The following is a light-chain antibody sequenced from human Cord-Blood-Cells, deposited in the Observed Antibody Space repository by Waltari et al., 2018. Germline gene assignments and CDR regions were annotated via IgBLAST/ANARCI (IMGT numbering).Light chain of an antibody. CDR2: EVT. CDR3: SSYTSSSTYV. V-gene: IGLV2-14*01. J-gene: IGLJ1*01. CDR1: SSDVGGYNY. Sequence: QSALTQPASVSGSPGQSITISCTGTSSDVGGYNYVSWYQQHPGKAPNLMIYEVTKLPPGVSKRFSGSKSGNTASLTISGLQAEDEADYYCSSYTSSSTYVFGTGTKVTVL.